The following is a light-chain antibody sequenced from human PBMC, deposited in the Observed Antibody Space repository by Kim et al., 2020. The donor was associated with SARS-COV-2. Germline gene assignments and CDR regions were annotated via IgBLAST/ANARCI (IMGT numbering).Light chain of an antibody. CDR2: DVS. V-gene: IGLV2-14*03. CDR1: SSDVGDYNF. J-gene: IGLJ3*02. Sequence: QSALTQPASVSGSPGQSITISCTGSSSDVGDYNFVSWYQQHPGKAPKLLIYDVSNRPSGVSIRFSGSKSGNTASLTISGLQAEDEADYYCSSYRNANTLVVFGGGTQLTVL. CDR3: SSYRNANTLVV.